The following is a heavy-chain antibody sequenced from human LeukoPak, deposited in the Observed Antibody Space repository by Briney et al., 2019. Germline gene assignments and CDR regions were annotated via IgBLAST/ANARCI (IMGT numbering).Heavy chain of an antibody. V-gene: IGHV4-59*11. CDR3: ARGPNYYNSYDS. Sequence: SETLSLTCTVFGGSIDNHYWSWIRQSPEKGLEWIAYIYYTGTTYYNPSLKSRVTISVDTSNNYFSLNMRSVTAADTAVYYCARGPNYYNSYDSWGEGTLVTVSS. J-gene: IGHJ4*02. D-gene: IGHD3-10*01. CDR1: GGSIDNHY. CDR2: IYYTGTT.